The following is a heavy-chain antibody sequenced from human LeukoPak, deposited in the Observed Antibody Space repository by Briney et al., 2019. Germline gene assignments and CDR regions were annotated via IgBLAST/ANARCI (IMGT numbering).Heavy chain of an antibody. CDR1: GFTFSSYA. CDR2: ISGSGGST. J-gene: IGHJ4*02. CDR3: AKDLTDTAMVEGFDY. Sequence: GGSLRLSCAASGFTFSSYAMSWVRQAPGKGLEWVSAISGSGGSTYYADSVKGRFTISRDNSKNMLYLQMNSLRAEDTAVYYCAKDLTDTAMVEGFDYWGQGTLVTVSS. V-gene: IGHV3-23*01. D-gene: IGHD5-18*01.